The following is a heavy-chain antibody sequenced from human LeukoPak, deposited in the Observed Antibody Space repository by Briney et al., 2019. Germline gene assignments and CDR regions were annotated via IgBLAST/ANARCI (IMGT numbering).Heavy chain of an antibody. D-gene: IGHD3-22*01. CDR2: INHSGST. V-gene: IGHV4-34*01. CDR3: AREVQHYAGSVYDHDAFDI. Sequence: SETLSLTCAVYGGSFSGHYWSWIRQPPGKGLEWIGEINHSGSTNYNPSLKSRVTILVDTSKNQFSLKLSSVTAADTAVYYCAREVQHYAGSVYDHDAFDIWGQGTMVTVSS. J-gene: IGHJ3*02. CDR1: GGSFSGHY.